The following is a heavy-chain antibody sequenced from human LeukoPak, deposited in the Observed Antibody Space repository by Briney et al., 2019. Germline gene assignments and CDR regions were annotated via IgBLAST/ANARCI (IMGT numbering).Heavy chain of an antibody. D-gene: IGHD3-10*01. Sequence: GGSLRLSCAASGFTFSNYEMNWVRQAPGKGLEWVSYISSSGSSIYYADSVKGRFTISRDNPKNSLYLQMNSLRAEDTAVYYCARGAGLWFGELSSYWFDPWGQGTLVTVSS. CDR2: ISSSGSSI. J-gene: IGHJ5*02. V-gene: IGHV3-48*03. CDR3: ARGAGLWFGELSSYWFDP. CDR1: GFTFSNYE.